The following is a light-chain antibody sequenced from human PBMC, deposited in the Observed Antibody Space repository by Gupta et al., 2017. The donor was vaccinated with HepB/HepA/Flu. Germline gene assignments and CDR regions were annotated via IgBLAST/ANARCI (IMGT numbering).Light chain of an antibody. CDR1: QDISNY. J-gene: IGKJ3*01. Sequence: DIQMTQSPSSLSASVGDRVTITCQASQDISNYLNWYQQKPGKAPKLLIYDASNLETGVPSRFSGSGSGTDFTVTISILQPEDIATYYCQQYDNLPFTFGPGTKVDIK. CDR2: DAS. V-gene: IGKV1-33*01. CDR3: QQYDNLPFT.